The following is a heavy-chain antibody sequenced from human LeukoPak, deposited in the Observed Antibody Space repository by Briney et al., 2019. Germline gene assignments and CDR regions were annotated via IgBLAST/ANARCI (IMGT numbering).Heavy chain of an antibody. Sequence: GGSLRLSCAASGFTFSSYGMHWVRQAPGKGLEWVAVISYDGSNKYYADSVKGRFTISRNNSKNTLYLQMNSLRAEDTAVYYCAKRESGWPPSGFDPWGQGTLVTVSS. V-gene: IGHV3-30*18. D-gene: IGHD6-19*01. CDR2: ISYDGSNK. J-gene: IGHJ5*02. CDR3: AKRESGWPPSGFDP. CDR1: GFTFSSYG.